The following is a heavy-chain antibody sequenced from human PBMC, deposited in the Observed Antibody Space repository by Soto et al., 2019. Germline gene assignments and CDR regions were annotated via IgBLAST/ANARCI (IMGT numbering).Heavy chain of an antibody. V-gene: IGHV1-24*01. Sequence: ASVKVSCKVSGYTLTELSMHWVRQAPGKGLEWMGGFDPEDGETIYAQKFQGRVTMTEDTSTDTAYMELSSLRSEDTAVYYCATGPFYYDSSAPGGMDVWGQGTTVTVSS. CDR2: FDPEDGET. D-gene: IGHD3-22*01. J-gene: IGHJ6*02. CDR3: ATGPFYYDSSAPGGMDV. CDR1: GYTLTELS.